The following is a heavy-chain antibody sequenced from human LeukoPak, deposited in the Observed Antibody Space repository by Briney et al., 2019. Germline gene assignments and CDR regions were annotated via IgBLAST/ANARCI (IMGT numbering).Heavy chain of an antibody. CDR1: GGSISSGSYY. Sequence: SETLSLTCTVSGGSISSGSYYWSWIRQPAGKGLEWIGRIYTSGSTNYNPSLKSRVTISVDTSKNQFSLKLSSVTAADTAAYYCARVRPWAFDIWGQGTMVTVSS. CDR3: ARVRPWAFDI. CDR2: IYTSGST. J-gene: IGHJ3*02. V-gene: IGHV4-61*02.